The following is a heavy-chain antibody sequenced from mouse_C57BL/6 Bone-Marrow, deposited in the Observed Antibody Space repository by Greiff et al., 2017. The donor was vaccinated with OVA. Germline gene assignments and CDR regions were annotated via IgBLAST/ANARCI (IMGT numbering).Heavy chain of an antibody. CDR1: GYTFTSYG. J-gene: IGHJ2*01. Sequence: QVHVKQSGAELARPGASVKLSCKASGYTFTSYGISWVKQRPGQGLEWIGEIYPRSGNTYYNEKIKGKATLTADKSSSTAYMELRSLTSEDSAVYFCARVCRDYWGQGTTLTVSS. D-gene: IGHD2-10*02. CDR2: IYPRSGNT. V-gene: IGHV1-81*01. CDR3: ARVCRDY.